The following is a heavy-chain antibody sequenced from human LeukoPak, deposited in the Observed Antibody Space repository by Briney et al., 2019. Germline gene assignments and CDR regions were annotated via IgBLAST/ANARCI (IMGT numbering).Heavy chain of an antibody. CDR2: ISGSGGST. CDR3: ARAPYYDILTGYYGPDY. CDR1: GFTFSSYG. Sequence: QAGGSLRLSCAASGFTFSSYGMSWVRQAPGKGLEWVSAISGSGGSTYYADSVKGRFTISRDNSKNTLYLQMNSLRAEDTAVYYCARAPYYDILTGYYGPDYWGQGTLVTVSS. V-gene: IGHV3-23*01. D-gene: IGHD3-9*01. J-gene: IGHJ4*02.